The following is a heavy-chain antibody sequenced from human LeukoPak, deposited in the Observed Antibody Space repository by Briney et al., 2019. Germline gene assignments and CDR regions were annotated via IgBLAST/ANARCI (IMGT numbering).Heavy chain of an antibody. Sequence: GGSLRLSCAASGFTFTSYWMQWVRQAPGKGLVWVSHINIDGSSTTYADSVKGRFTIPRDNAKNSLYLQMNSLRAEDTAVYYCARDSLGRGGYPYYMDVWGKGTTVTVSS. CDR3: ARDSLGRGGYPYYMDV. CDR2: INIDGSST. D-gene: IGHD3-16*01. J-gene: IGHJ6*03. CDR1: GFTFTSYW. V-gene: IGHV3-74*01.